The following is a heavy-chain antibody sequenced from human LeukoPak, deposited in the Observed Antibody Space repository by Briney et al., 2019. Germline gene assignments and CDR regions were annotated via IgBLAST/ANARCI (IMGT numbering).Heavy chain of an antibody. J-gene: IGHJ5*01. D-gene: IGHD4-11*01. CDR1: GGSISATSYY. Sequence: PSETLSLTCTVSGGSISATSYYWGWVRQPPEKGLEWIGSVSQGGSTSYNPSLKSRVSVSVDTSNDWISLILTSVTAADTAVYYCARSDHSHFVNWFDSWGQGVLVTVSS. V-gene: IGHV4-39*01. CDR2: VSQGGST. CDR3: ARSDHSHFVNWFDS.